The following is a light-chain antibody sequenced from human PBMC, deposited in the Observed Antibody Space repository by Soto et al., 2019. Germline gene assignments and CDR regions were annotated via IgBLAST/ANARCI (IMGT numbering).Light chain of an antibody. CDR2: GAS. CDR3: QPSSIRLT. J-gene: IGKJ4*01. CDR1: QSGSRT. Sequence: IVRTQTPTTLSVSPGERATLSCRATQSGSRTLAWYQQKPGQAPRLLIYGASSRATGLPEMFTGSWSGKVIPLTISSLEPEDLAVYYCQPSSIRLTFGGGTKLDI. V-gene: IGKV3-11*01.